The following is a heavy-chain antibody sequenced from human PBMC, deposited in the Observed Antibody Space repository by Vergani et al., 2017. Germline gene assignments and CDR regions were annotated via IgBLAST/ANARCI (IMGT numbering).Heavy chain of an antibody. V-gene: IGHV3-21*01. CDR3: ASGYSGYDWGGFDY. CDR2: ISSSRSYI. D-gene: IGHD5-12*01. J-gene: IGHJ4*02. Sequence: EVQLVESGGGLVKPGGSLRLSCAASGFTFSSYSMNWVRQAPGKGLEWVSSISSSRSYIYYADSVKGRFTISRDNAKNSLYLQMNSLRAEDTAVYYCASGYSGYDWGGFDYWGQGTLVTVSS. CDR1: GFTFSSYS.